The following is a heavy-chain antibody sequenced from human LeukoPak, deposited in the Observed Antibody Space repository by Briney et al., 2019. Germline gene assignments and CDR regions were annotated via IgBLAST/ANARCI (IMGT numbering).Heavy chain of an antibody. CDR3: AREYSRSVVAGSRPDL. CDR2: MYYRGTT. J-gene: IGHJ4*02. Sequence: SETLALTCSVSGGSISSSSYHWGWIRQSPGKGLEWIGGMYYRGTTYENSSLKSRLTLSIDTSNNQFSLKLTSVTAADTAVYYCAREYSRSVVAGSRPDLWGQGLLVTVSS. V-gene: IGHV4-39*02. D-gene: IGHD2-21*01. CDR1: GGSISSSSYH.